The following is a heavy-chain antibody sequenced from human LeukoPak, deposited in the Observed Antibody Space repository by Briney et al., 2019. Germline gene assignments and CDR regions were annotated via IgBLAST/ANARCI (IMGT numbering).Heavy chain of an antibody. J-gene: IGHJ4*02. CDR3: AKNLRVSSHYGIDY. Sequence: PGGSLRLFCAASGFTFGSFTMSWVRQAPGRSLEWVSAIRGTDTNTYYADSVRGRFTISRDNSNNTLFLQMNGLRAEDTAVYYCAKNLRVSSHYGIDYWGQGTLVTVSS. CDR1: GFTFGSFT. D-gene: IGHD4-17*01. CDR2: IRGTDTNT. V-gene: IGHV3-23*01.